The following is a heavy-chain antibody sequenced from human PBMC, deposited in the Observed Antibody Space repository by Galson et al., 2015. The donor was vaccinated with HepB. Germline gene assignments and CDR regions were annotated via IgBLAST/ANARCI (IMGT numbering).Heavy chain of an antibody. CDR3: SAGRVIPAGAKY. V-gene: IGHV1-24*01. Sequence: SVKVSCKVSAYSITDLSIHWVRQAPGKGLEWMGSFDPEDDETIQAQPFQGRVTLTEDTSTDTAYMELSSLTAEDTAVCYCSAGRVIPAGAKYWSPGTLVTVS. CDR2: FDPEDDET. J-gene: IGHJ4*02. D-gene: IGHD6-13*01. CDR1: AYSITDLS.